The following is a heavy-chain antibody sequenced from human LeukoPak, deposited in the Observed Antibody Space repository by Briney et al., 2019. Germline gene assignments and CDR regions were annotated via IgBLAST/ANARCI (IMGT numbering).Heavy chain of an antibody. J-gene: IGHJ6*02. D-gene: IGHD6-19*01. CDR2: ISWNSGSI. CDR1: GFTFDDYA. V-gene: IGHV3-9*01. Sequence: PGGSLRLSCAASGFTFDDYAMHWVRQAPGKGLEWVSGISWNSGSIGYADSVKGRFTISRDNAKNSLYLQMNSLRAEDTAVYYCARPRGWYGGDGMDVWGQGTTVTVSS. CDR3: ARPRGWYGGDGMDV.